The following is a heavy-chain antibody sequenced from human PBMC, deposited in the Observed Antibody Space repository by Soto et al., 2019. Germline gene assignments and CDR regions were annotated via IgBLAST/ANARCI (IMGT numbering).Heavy chain of an antibody. CDR3: ARGLSYCSGGSCYIFQQ. V-gene: IGHV1-69*06. CDR2: IIPMYGTA. Sequence: QVQLVQSGAEVKKPGSSVKVSCRASGGNFDSYAISWVRQAPGQGLEWMGGIIPMYGTATYAQKFQDRVTFTADKSTSTAYLDLRSLRSDDTAVFYCARGLSYCSGGSCYIFQQWGQGTLVTVSS. CDR1: GGNFDSYA. D-gene: IGHD2-15*01. J-gene: IGHJ1*01.